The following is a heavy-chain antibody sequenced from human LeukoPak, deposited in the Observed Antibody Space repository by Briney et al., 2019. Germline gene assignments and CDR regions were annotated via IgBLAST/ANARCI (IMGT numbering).Heavy chain of an antibody. CDR1: GFTFSSYD. Sequence: GGSLSLSCAASGFTFSSYDMHWVRQATGKGLEWVSAIGTAGDTYYPGSVKGRFTISRENAKNSLYLQMNSLRAGDTAVYYCARAGYSSGWYDYWGQGTLVTVSS. CDR2: IGTAGDT. V-gene: IGHV3-13*04. CDR3: ARAGYSSGWYDY. J-gene: IGHJ4*02. D-gene: IGHD6-19*01.